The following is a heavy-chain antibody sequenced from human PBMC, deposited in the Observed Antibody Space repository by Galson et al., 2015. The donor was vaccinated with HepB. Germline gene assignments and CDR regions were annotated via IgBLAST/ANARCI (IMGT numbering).Heavy chain of an antibody. Sequence: SLRLSCAASGFTFSNYAMSWVRQAPGKGLEWVSYISSSSSTIYYADSVKGRFTISRDNAKNSLYLQMNSLRAEDTAVYYCARDLHIVVQGHYYYYGMDVWGQGTTVTVSS. CDR3: ARDLHIVVQGHYYYYGMDV. CDR2: ISSSSSTI. J-gene: IGHJ6*02. V-gene: IGHV3-48*01. D-gene: IGHD2-2*01. CDR1: GFTFSNYA.